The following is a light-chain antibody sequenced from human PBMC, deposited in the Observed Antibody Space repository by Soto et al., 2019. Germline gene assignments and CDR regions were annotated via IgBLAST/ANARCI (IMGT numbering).Light chain of an antibody. J-gene: IGKJ1*01. Sequence: EIVMTQSPATLSVSPGERATLSCRASQSVSSNLAWYQQKTGQAPRVLIYGASTRATGIPARFSGSVSGTEFILTNSSLQSEDFAVYYCQQYNDGPRTFGQGTKVEIK. CDR2: GAS. CDR3: QQYNDGPRT. V-gene: IGKV3-15*01. CDR1: QSVSSN.